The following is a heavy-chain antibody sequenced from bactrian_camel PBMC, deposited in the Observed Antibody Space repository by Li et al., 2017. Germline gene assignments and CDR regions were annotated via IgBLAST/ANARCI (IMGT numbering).Heavy chain of an antibody. CDR2: LTWDGTT. V-gene: IGHV3S53*01. J-gene: IGHJ4*01. Sequence: HVQLVESGGGSVQDGGSLRLSCTISGGSFGATDMGWYRQAPGNECDLVSSLTWDGTTYYDDSVKGRFTISQDNEDKNMVYLQMDSLEPEDTGVYICAAHGYPGAWGYCNSAQETYRVSGQGTQVTVS. CDR1: GGSFGATD. D-gene: IGHD2*01.